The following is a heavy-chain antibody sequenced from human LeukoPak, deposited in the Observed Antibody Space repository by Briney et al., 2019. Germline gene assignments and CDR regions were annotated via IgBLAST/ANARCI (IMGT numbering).Heavy chain of an antibody. J-gene: IGHJ4*02. V-gene: IGHV1-8*02. CDR2: LNPNSGNA. CDR3: AREHSSGWQPFDY. CDR1: GYIFTTYD. Sequence: ASVKVSCKASGYIFTTYDIGWVRQATGQGLEWMGWLNPNSGNAGYAQKFQGRVTMTRDTSISTAYMELSRLRSDDTAVYYCAREHSSGWQPFDYWGQGTLVTVSS. D-gene: IGHD6-19*01.